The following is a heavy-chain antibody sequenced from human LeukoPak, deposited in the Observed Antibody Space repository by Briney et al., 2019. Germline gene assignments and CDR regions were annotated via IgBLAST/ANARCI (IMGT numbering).Heavy chain of an antibody. CDR1: GYSISSGYY. CDR2: IYHSGST. Sequence: PSETLSLTCTVSGYSISSGYYWGWIRQPPGKGLEWIGSIYHSGSTYYNPSLKSRVTISVDTSRNQFSLKLSSVTAADTAVYYCARGQQQLVPFDYWGQGTLVTVSS. J-gene: IGHJ4*02. D-gene: IGHD6-13*01. V-gene: IGHV4-38-2*02. CDR3: ARGQQQLVPFDY.